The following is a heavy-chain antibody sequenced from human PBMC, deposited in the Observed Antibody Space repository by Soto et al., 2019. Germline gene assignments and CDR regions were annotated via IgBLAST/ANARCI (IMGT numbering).Heavy chain of an antibody. D-gene: IGHD1-20*01. CDR3: AGHYNTGAFFDY. CDR1: GASVSSSHY. CDR2: VSYSGGP. V-gene: IGHV4-39*01. Sequence: ASETLSLTCSVSGASVSSSHYWGWIRQPPGKGLEWIGSVSYSGGPYYSPSFKSRITIFVDTSNNQFSLRVRSVTATDTAVYFCAGHYNTGAFFDYWGQGKLVTVSS. J-gene: IGHJ4*02.